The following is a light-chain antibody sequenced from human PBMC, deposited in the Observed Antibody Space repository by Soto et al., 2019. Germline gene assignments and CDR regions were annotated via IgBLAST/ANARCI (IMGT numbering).Light chain of an antibody. V-gene: IGKV3-20*01. J-gene: IGKJ1*01. CDR2: STS. CDR3: QQYGNSPWT. CDR1: QRFGSSN. Sequence: EMVVTQSPGTLSLSPGERGTLSCRASQRFGSSNLAWYQQKPGQAPRLLIYSTSSRATGIPDRFSGSGSGTDFTLTISRLEPEDFAVYYCQQYGNSPWTFGQGTKVEIK.